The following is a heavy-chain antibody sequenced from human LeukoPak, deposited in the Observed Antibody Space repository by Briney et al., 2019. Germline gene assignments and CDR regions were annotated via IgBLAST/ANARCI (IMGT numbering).Heavy chain of an antibody. CDR3: ASPSGSIAARPYYYYYGMDV. D-gene: IGHD6-6*01. J-gene: IGHJ6*02. V-gene: IGHV1-18*01. CDR1: GYTFTSYG. CDR2: ISAYNDNT. Sequence: ASVNVSCTASGYTFTSYGISWVRQAPGQGLEWMGWISAYNDNTNYAQKLQGRVIMTTDTSTSTAYMELRSLRSDDTAVYYCASPSGSIAARPYYYYYGMDVWGQGTTVTVSS.